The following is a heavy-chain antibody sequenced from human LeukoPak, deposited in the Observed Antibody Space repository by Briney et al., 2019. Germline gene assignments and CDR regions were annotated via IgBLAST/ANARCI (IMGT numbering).Heavy chain of an antibody. Sequence: ASVKVSCKASGYTFTSYAMHWGRQAPGQRLEWMGWINAGNGNTKYSQEFQGRVTTTRDTSASTAYMELSSLRSEDMAVYYCARDLPLGYYDSSGYHYHRFDPWGQGTLVTVSS. V-gene: IGHV1-3*03. CDR3: ARDLPLGYYDSSGYHYHRFDP. CDR1: GYTFTSYA. CDR2: INAGNGNT. D-gene: IGHD3-22*01. J-gene: IGHJ5*02.